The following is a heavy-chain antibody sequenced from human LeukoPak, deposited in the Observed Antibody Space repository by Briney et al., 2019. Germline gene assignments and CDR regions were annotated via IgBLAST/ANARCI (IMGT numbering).Heavy chain of an antibody. CDR2: ITTNGGRT. D-gene: IGHD3-22*01. CDR1: GFTFASYG. Sequence: GGSLRLSCAASGFTFASYGMSWVREAPGKGLEWVSFITTNGGRTSYADSVEGRFTISRDNPRNTLYMQMNSLRDEDTAVYYCAIMHGYYDGTGYWVQWGQGTLVTVSS. V-gene: IGHV3-23*01. J-gene: IGHJ1*01. CDR3: AIMHGYYDGTGYWVQ.